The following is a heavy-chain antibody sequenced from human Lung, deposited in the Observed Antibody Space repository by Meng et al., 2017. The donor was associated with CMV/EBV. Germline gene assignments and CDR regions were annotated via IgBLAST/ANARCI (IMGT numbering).Heavy chain of an antibody. CDR1: GFSFSSYG. CDR3: AKDDSAYFDFRSGYSTPPDY. D-gene: IGHD3-3*01. J-gene: IGHJ4*02. Sequence: LTXAASGFSFSSYGMQWVRQAPGKGLEWVTFIRYDGNKKYYVDSVKGRFTISRDNSKNMLYLQMNSLRAEDTAVYYCAKDDSAYFDFRSGYSTPPDYWGQGXLVTVSS. CDR2: IRYDGNKK. V-gene: IGHV3-30*02.